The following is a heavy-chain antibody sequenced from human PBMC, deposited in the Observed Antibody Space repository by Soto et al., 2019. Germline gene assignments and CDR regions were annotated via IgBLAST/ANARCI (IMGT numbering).Heavy chain of an antibody. CDR3: AREYSSSAGWFDP. J-gene: IGHJ5*02. D-gene: IGHD3-22*01. CDR2: IYHSGTT. Sequence: SETLSLTCTVSDYSIRNGYYWGWIRQPPGKGLEYIGSIYHSGTTHKNPSLKSRVTISVDTSKNQFSLRLTSVTAADTAVYYCAREYSSSAGWFDPWGQGTLATVSS. CDR1: DYSIRNGYY. V-gene: IGHV4-38-2*02.